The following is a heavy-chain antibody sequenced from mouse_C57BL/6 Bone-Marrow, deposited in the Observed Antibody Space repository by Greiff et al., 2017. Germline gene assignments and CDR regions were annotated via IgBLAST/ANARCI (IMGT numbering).Heavy chain of an antibody. Sequence: QVQLQQPGAELVMPGASVKLSCKASGYTFTSYWMHWVKQRPGQGLEWIGEIDPSDSYTNYNQKFKGKSTLTVDKSSSTAYMQRSSLTSEDSAVYYCARDWDKNFDYWGQGTTLTVSS. D-gene: IGHD4-1*01. V-gene: IGHV1-69*01. J-gene: IGHJ2*01. CDR2: IDPSDSYT. CDR3: ARDWDKNFDY. CDR1: GYTFTSYW.